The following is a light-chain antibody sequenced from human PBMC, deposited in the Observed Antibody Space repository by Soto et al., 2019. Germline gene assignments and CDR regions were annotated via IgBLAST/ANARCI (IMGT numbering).Light chain of an antibody. V-gene: IGLV2-14*01. CDR3: NSYTSSSTHV. Sequence: QSVLTQPASVSGSPGQSITISCTGSSSDVGGHNHVSWYQQHPGKAPKLIIYEVGNRPSGVSNRFSGSKSGNTAYLTISGFQAEDEADYYCNSYTSSSTHVFGTGTKVTV. J-gene: IGLJ1*01. CDR2: EVG. CDR1: SSDVGGHNH.